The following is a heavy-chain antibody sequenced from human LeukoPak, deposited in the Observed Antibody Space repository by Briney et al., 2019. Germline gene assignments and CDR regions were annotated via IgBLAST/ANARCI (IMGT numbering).Heavy chain of an antibody. CDR2: INPNSGGT. V-gene: IGHV1-2*02. Sequence: GASVKVSCKASGYTFTGYYMHWVRQAPGQGLEWMGWINPNSGGTNYAQKFQGRVTMTRDTSISTAYMELSRLRSDDTAVYYCAREGIAVAGNWFDPWGQGTLVTVSS. J-gene: IGHJ5*02. D-gene: IGHD6-19*01. CDR1: GYTFTGYY. CDR3: AREGIAVAGNWFDP.